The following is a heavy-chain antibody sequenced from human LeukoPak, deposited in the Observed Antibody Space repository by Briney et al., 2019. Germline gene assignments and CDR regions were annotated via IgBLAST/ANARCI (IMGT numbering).Heavy chain of an antibody. J-gene: IGHJ3*02. D-gene: IGHD4-17*01. V-gene: IGHV3-53*01. CDR3: ARTAVTPGSSDAFDI. Sequence: GGSLRLSCAASGFTVSSNYMSWVRQAPGTGLEWVSIIYDIGSAYYADSVKGRFTISRDNSQNTLYLQLNSLRAEDTAVYYCARTAVTPGSSDAFDIWGQGTMVTVSS. CDR2: IYDIGSA. CDR1: GFTVSSNY.